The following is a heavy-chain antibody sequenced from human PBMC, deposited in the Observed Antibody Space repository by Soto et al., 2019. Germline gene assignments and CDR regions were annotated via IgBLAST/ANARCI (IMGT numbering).Heavy chain of an antibody. CDR1: GYTFTSYA. J-gene: IGHJ6*03. V-gene: IGHV1-18*01. CDR3: EKDGISSSRWSRYYYYMDV. D-gene: IGHD6-13*01. CDR2: IGAYNGNT. Sequence: QVPLVQSGAEVKKPGASVKVSCKASGYTFTSYAISGVRQAPGQGLEWMGWIGAYNGNTNYPQKLEGRGTMNTVTSTSTAYMALRSLRSDDTAVYYCEKDGISSSRWSRYYYYMDVWGKGTTVTVSS.